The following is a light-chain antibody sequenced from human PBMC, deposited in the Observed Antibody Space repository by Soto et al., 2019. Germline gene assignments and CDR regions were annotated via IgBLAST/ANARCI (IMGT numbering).Light chain of an antibody. CDR1: QSVLYRSNNKNY. V-gene: IGKV4-1*01. Sequence: DIVMTQSPDSLAVSLGERATINCKSSQSVLYRSNNKNYLAWYQQRPGQPPKLLIYWASTRESGVPDRFSGSGSGKDFTLTITSLQAEDVAFYYCQQYESTPPTFGQGTKLEI. J-gene: IGKJ2*01. CDR2: WAS. CDR3: QQYESTPPT.